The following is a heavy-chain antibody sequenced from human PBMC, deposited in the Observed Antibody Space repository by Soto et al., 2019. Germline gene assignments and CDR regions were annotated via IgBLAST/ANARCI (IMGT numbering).Heavy chain of an antibody. V-gene: IGHV3-23*01. CDR3: AKSGYCSGGSCYWEGYYYYYMDV. D-gene: IGHD2-15*01. CDR1: GFRFSDYS. Sequence: PGGSLRLSCAASGFRFSDYSMNWVRQAPGKGLEWVSAISGSGGSTYYADSVKGRFTISRDNSKNTLYLQMNSLRAEDTAVYYCAKSGYCSGGSCYWEGYYYYYMDVWGKGTTVTVSS. CDR2: ISGSGGST. J-gene: IGHJ6*03.